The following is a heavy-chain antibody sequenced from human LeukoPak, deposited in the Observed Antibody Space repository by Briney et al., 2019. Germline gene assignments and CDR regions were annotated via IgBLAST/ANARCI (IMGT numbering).Heavy chain of an antibody. J-gene: IGHJ4*02. CDR1: GYTFTSCG. CDR2: ISAYNGNT. CDR3: ARVQTAAVAVDY. V-gene: IGHV1-18*01. Sequence: ASVKVSCKASGYTFTSCGISWVRQAPGQGLEWMGWISAYNGNTNYAQKLQGRVTMTTDTSTSTAYMELRSLRSDDTAVYYCARVQTAAVAVDYWGQGTLVTVSS. D-gene: IGHD6-19*01.